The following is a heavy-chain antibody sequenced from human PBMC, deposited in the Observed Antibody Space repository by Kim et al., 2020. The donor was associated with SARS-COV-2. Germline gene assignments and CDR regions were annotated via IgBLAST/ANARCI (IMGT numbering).Heavy chain of an antibody. CDR3: ARHNQDSSGYYDFDY. CDR1: GGSISSSSYY. D-gene: IGHD3-22*01. Sequence: SETLSLTCTVSGGSISSSSYYWGWIRQPPGKGLEWIGSIYYSGSTYYNPSLKSRVTISVDTSKNQFSLKLSSVTAADTVVYYCARHNQDSSGYYDFDYWGQGTLVTVSS. CDR2: IYYSGST. J-gene: IGHJ4*02. V-gene: IGHV4-39*01.